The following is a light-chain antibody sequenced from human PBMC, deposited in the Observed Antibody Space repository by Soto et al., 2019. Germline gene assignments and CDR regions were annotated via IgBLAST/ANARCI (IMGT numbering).Light chain of an antibody. CDR3: ISYINRGTLVV. J-gene: IGLJ2*01. V-gene: IGLV2-14*01. CDR2: EVT. CDR1: NSDVGGFNY. Sequence: QSALTQPASVSGSPGQSITISCTATNSDVGGFNYVSWYQHHPGKAPKPIIYEVTKRSSGISNRFSGSKSGNTASLTISGLQDEDEADYYCISYINRGTLVVFGGGTKLTVL.